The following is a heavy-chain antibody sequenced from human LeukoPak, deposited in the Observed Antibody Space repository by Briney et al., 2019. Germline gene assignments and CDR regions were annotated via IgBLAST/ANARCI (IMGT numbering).Heavy chain of an antibody. CDR1: GGSISSSSYY. Sequence: SETLSLTCTVSGGSISSSSYYWGWIRQPPGKGLEWIGSIYYSGSTYYNPSLKSRVTISVDTSKNQFSLKLSSVTAADTAVYYCARSITMIVVVTDSDYWGQGTLVTVSS. CDR2: IYYSGST. J-gene: IGHJ4*02. V-gene: IGHV4-39*01. D-gene: IGHD3-22*01. CDR3: ARSITMIVVVTDSDY.